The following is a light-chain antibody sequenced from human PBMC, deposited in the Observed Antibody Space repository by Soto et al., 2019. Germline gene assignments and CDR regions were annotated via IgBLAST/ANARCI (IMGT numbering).Light chain of an antibody. CDR2: NTS. V-gene: IGKV3-20*01. Sequence: EIGLPQYPGTRSLSPGVGATFSCRVSQSGNSNSLVWYQRKFGQAPRLLIYNTSSRATGIPDRFSGSGSVTDFPLSSSRLEPEVFAVYDCQHYGGSFIVGPGTKVDFK. CDR3: QHYGGSFI. J-gene: IGKJ3*01. CDR1: QSGNSNS.